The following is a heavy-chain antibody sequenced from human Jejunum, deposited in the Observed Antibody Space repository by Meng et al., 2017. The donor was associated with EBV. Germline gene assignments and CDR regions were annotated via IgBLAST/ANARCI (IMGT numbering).Heavy chain of an antibody. CDR3: ARLIVDPIDNWFDP. Sequence: QVQLQQWGAGLVKPSERLSLICTVYGESLSKYYWGWIRQPPGKGPQWIGEMNHDGRANYNPSLKSRVTMSVDTSKNQVSLKLSSVTAADTAIYYCARLIVDPIDNWFDPWGQGTLGNVSS. J-gene: IGHJ5*02. V-gene: IGHV4-34*01. CDR2: MNHDGRA. D-gene: IGHD2-8*01. CDR1: GESLSKYY.